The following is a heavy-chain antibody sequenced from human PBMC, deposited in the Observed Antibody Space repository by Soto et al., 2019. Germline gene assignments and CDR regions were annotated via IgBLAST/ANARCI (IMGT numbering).Heavy chain of an antibody. CDR2: IYHSGSS. Sequence: PWETLTLTCSVSGCSITSGRSSWNWLRQPPGQGLEWIAYIYHSGSSYYNPSLKSRVTISVDRSKNQFSLKLNSVTAADTEIYYCLKESKAYGPNWFEPWGPGTLVTVSS. CDR3: LKESKAYGPNWFEP. D-gene: IGHD2-8*01. CDR1: GCSITSGRSS. V-gene: IGHV4-30-2*01. J-gene: IGHJ5*02.